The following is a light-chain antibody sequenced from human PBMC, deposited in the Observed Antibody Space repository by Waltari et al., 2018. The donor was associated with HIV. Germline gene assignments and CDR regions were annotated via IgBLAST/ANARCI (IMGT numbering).Light chain of an antibody. J-gene: IGKJ5*01. Sequence: DIVLTQSPATLSLSPGERATLSCRASQSVFSYLAGYQQKPAQAPRLVILDASKGAAGIPASFRGGGSGTAFTLTFASLGPEVFAVFYCHQVSQWPPTPSGQGHDWRLN. CDR2: DAS. CDR1: QSVFSY. V-gene: IGKV3-11*01. CDR3: HQVSQWPPTP.